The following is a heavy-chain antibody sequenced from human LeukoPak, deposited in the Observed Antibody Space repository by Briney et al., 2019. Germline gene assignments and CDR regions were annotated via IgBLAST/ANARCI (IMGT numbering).Heavy chain of an antibody. CDR2: IKQDGSEK. Sequence: GGSLRLSCAASGFTFSSYGMSWVRQAPGKGLEWVANIKQDGSEKYYVDSVKGRFTMSRDNAKKSLYLQMNSLRAEDTALYYCAKGKWYSGTYHFDYWGKGTLVSVSS. CDR3: AKGKWYSGTYHFDY. J-gene: IGHJ4*02. CDR1: GFTFSSYG. V-gene: IGHV3-7*03. D-gene: IGHD1-26*01.